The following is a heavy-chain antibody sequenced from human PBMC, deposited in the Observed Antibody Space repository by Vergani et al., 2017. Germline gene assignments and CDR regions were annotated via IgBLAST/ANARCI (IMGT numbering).Heavy chain of an antibody. D-gene: IGHD1-14*01. J-gene: IGHJ3*02. V-gene: IGHV3-33*08. CDR2: IGNDGTKK. CDR3: ARVGTWAFDI. CDR1: GFTLSTST. Sequence: QVQLVESGGGVVQPGRSLRLSCAASGFTLSTSTMHWVRQPPGKGLEWVAVIGNDGTKKFYADSVKGRFTISRDNAKSSLSLQMHSLTAEDTAVYFCARVGTWAFDIWGQGTVVTVSS.